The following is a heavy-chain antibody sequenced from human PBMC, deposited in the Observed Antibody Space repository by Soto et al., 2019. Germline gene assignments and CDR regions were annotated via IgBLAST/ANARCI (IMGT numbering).Heavy chain of an antibody. CDR2: IYYSGST. CDR1: GGSISSCGYY. V-gene: IGHV4-31*03. J-gene: IGHJ5*02. D-gene: IGHD6-13*01. Sequence: SETLSLTCTVSGGSISSCGYYWSWIRQHPVKGLEWIGYIYYSGSTYYNPSLKSRVTISVDTSKNQFSLKLSSVTAADTAVYYCARSGIAAAGRGWFDPWGQGTLVNVSS. CDR3: ARSGIAAAGRGWFDP.